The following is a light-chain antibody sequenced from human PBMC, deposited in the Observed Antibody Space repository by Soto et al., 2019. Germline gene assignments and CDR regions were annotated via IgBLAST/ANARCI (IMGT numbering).Light chain of an antibody. CDR1: IKDVGGYNY. J-gene: IGLJ1*01. CDR3: MSYAGGNRFV. CDR2: QVT. V-gene: IGLV2-8*01. Sequence: SALTQPPSPSRSPGQSVTISCAGTIKDVGGYNYVSWYQQHPGKVPQLMIYQVTKRPSGVPDRFSASKSDTTASLTISGLQAEDEGDYYCMSYAGGNRFVFGTGTKVTVL.